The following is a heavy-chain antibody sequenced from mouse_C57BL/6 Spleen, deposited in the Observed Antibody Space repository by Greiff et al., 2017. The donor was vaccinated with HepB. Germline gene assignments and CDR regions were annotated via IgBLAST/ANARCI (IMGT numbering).Heavy chain of an antibody. CDR3: ARDYYSD. Sequence: EVQLVESGPGLVKPSQSLSLTCSVTGYSITSGYYWHWIRQFPGNKLEWMSYISYDGSNNYNPSLKNRISITRDTSKNQFFLKLNSVTTEDTATYYCARDYYSDWGQGTTLTVSS. CDR1: GYSITSGYY. D-gene: IGHD1-1*01. J-gene: IGHJ2*01. CDR2: ISYDGSN. V-gene: IGHV3-6*01.